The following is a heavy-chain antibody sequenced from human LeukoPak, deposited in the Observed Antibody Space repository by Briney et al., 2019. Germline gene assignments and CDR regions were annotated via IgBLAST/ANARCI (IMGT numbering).Heavy chain of an antibody. V-gene: IGHV4-4*07. CDR3: ARSRDDFWSGYYYFDY. J-gene: IGHJ4*02. CDR2: IYTSGST. D-gene: IGHD3-3*01. Sequence: SETLSLTCTVSGGSISSYHWNWIRQPAGKGLEWIGRIYTSGSTNYNPSLKSRVTMSVETSKDQFSLKLSSVTAADTAVYYCARSRDDFWSGYYYFDYWGQGTLVTVSS. CDR1: GGSISSYH.